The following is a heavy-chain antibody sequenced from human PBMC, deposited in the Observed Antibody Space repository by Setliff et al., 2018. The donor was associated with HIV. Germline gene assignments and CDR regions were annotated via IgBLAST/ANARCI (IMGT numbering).Heavy chain of an antibody. D-gene: IGHD1-26*01. J-gene: IGHJ4*02. CDR1: GGSVNNNNCY. CDR2: IYYSGST. V-gene: IGHV4-39*07. CDR3: ARIPPELDFDS. Sequence: NPSETLSLTCTVSGGSVNNNNCYWGWIRQPPGKGLEWIGNIYYSGSTYYTPSLKSRVTISVDTSKNQFSLRLSSVTAADTAVYYCARIPPELDFDSWGQGTLVTVSS.